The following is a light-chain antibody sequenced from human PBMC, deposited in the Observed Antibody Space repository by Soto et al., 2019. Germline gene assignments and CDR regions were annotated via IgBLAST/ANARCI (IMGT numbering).Light chain of an antibody. Sequence: QSVLTQPPSVSGAPGQRITISCTGNSSNIGAGYDVHWYQQVPGTAPKVLIYGNINRPSGVPDRFSGSKSGTSASLAISGLQSEDEADYYCAAWDDSLNGYVFGTGTQLTVL. J-gene: IGLJ1*01. V-gene: IGLV1-40*01. CDR2: GNI. CDR3: AAWDDSLNGYV. CDR1: SSNIGAGYD.